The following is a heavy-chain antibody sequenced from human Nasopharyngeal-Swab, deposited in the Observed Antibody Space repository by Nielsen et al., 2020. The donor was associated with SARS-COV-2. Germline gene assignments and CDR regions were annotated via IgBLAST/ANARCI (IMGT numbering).Heavy chain of an antibody. V-gene: IGHV4-34*01. J-gene: IGHJ3*02. D-gene: IGHD3-10*01. CDR3: ARGPALVIRKTLSSGFDI. CDR1: NGSINSYY. CDR2: INHSGST. Sequence: SETLSLTCTVSNGSINSYYWSWIRQPPGRGLEWIGEINHSGSTMYIPSLKSRVTISVDTSKNQFSLNLTSVTAADTAMYYCARGPALVIRKTLSSGFDIWGQGTMVTVSS.